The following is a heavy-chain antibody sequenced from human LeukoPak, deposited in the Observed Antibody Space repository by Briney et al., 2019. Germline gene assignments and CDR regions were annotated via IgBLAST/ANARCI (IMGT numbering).Heavy chain of an antibody. CDR2: ISAYNGNT. D-gene: IGHD1-26*01. J-gene: IGHJ4*02. CDR1: GYTFMNYG. CDR3: ARDSGNYYSPSDY. V-gene: IGHV1-18*04. Sequence: ASVKVSCKASGYTFMNYGIIWVRPAPGQGLEWMGWISAYNGNTNFAQKLQDRVTMTTDTSTTTAYMELRSLRSDDTAVYYCARDSGNYYSPSDYWGQGTLVTVSS.